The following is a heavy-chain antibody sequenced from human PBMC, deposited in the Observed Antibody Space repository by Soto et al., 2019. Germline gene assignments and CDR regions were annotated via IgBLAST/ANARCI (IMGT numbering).Heavy chain of an antibody. J-gene: IGHJ4*02. V-gene: IGHV2-5*02. CDR3: ARSGYSYGYHY. CDR1: GFSLSTSGVG. Sequence: QITLKESGPPLVKPTQTLTLTCTFSGFSLSTSGVGVGWIRQPPGKALEWLALIYWDDDKRYSPSLKSRLTITKDTSKNQEVLTMTNMDPVDTATYYCARSGYSYGYHYWGQGTLVTVSS. CDR2: IYWDDDK. D-gene: IGHD5-18*01.